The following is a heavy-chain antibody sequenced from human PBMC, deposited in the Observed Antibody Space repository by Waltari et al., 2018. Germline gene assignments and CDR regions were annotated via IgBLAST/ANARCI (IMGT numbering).Heavy chain of an antibody. D-gene: IGHD6-19*01. Sequence: QVQLVQSGAEVKKPGASVKVSCKASGYTFTSYAMHWVRQAPGQRLEWMGWINAGNGNTRYSQEFQGRVTITRDTSASTAYMELSSLRSEDMAVYYCARGVDYSSGWYVAFDIWGQGTMVTVSS. J-gene: IGHJ3*02. V-gene: IGHV1-3*03. CDR2: INAGNGNT. CDR3: ARGVDYSSGWYVAFDI. CDR1: GYTFTSYA.